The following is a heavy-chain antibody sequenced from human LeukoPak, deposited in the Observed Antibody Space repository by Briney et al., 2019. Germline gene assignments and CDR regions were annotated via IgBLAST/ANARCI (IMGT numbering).Heavy chain of an antibody. D-gene: IGHD3-22*01. Sequence: ASVKVSCKASAYTFTDYYMHWVRQAPGQGLEWMGWINPNSGGTNHAQKFQGRVTMTRDTSISTAYMELSRLRSDDTAVYYCARRTWAHDSSGYSKFYFDYWGQGTLVTVSS. CDR2: INPNSGGT. V-gene: IGHV1-2*02. CDR1: AYTFTDYY. CDR3: ARRTWAHDSSGYSKFYFDY. J-gene: IGHJ4*02.